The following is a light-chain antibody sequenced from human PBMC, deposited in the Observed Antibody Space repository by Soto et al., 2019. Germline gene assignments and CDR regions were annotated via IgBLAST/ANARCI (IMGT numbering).Light chain of an antibody. CDR1: QSVGRY. CDR2: KAS. V-gene: IGKV1-5*03. J-gene: IGKJ2*01. CDR3: QHYYCIPHT. Sequence: IAIAFNPYTLYASVGDRVTITCRASQSVGRYVAWFQQRPGKAPKGLISKASTLESGAPSRFTGSGSGTEFALTISSLQPEDFATYYCQHYYCIPHTSGHGTKLDI.